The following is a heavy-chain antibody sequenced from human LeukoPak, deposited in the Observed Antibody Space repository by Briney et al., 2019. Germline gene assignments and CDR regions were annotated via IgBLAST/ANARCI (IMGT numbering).Heavy chain of an antibody. CDR1: GGSISSSSYF. CDR2: IYYSGST. D-gene: IGHD6-13*01. V-gene: IGHV4-39*07. J-gene: IGHJ4*02. CDR3: ARDNGSSWYFRY. Sequence: PSETLSLTCTVSGGSISSSSYFWAWIRQPPGKGLEWIGSIYYSGSTNYNPSLKSRVTMSVDTSKNQFSLKLSSVTAADTAVYYCARDNGSSWYFRYWGQGTLVTVSS.